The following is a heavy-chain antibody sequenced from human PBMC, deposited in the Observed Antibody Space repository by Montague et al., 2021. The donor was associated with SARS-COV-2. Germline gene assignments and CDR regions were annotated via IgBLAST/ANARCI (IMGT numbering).Heavy chain of an antibody. Sequence: SLRLSCAASGFTFSNFNMYWVRQTPGKGLEWVGFISYDENNKYYADSVKGLFTISRDNSKNTLYLQMNSLRADDTAIYYCARDSFGMDVWGQGTTVTVSS. CDR2: ISYDENNK. CDR1: GFTFSNFN. V-gene: IGHV3-30-3*01. CDR3: ARDSFGMDV. J-gene: IGHJ6*02.